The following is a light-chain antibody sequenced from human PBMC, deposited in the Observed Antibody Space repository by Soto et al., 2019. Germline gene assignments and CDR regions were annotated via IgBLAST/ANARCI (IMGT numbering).Light chain of an antibody. J-gene: IGLJ2*01. CDR3: CSYAGSSIL. CDR1: SSDVGSYNL. CDR2: AVS. Sequence: QSALTQPASVSGSPGQSITISCTGTSSDVGSYNLVSWYQQHPGKAPKFMISAVSKRPSGVSNRFSGSKSGNTASLTISGLQAEDEADYYCCSYAGSSILFGGGTKLTV. V-gene: IGLV2-23*02.